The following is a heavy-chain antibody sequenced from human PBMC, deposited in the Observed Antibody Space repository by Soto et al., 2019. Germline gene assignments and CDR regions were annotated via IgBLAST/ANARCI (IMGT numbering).Heavy chain of an antibody. CDR1: GGPINTVSYY. V-gene: IGHV4-39*02. D-gene: IGHD3-22*01. J-gene: IGHJ6*02. CDR3: ATTFDSSGYYTDYGMDV. CDR2: VYYNGGT. Sequence: SSETLSLTSVGSGGPINTVSYYWGWIRQSPGKGLEWIGSVYYNGGTYYNPSLNRRVAISVDTAKNHFSLRLNSVTAADTAVYYCATTFDSSGYYTDYGMDVWGQGTAVTVSS.